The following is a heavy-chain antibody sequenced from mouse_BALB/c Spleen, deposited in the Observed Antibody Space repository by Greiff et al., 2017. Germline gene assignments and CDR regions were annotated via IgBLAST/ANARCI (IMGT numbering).Heavy chain of an antibody. J-gene: IGHJ2*01. Sequence: EVQRVESGGGLVKPGGSLKLSCAASGFTFSDYYMYWVRQTPEKRLEWVATISDGGSYTYYPDSVKGRFTISRDNAKNNLYLQMSSLKSEDTAMYYCARGLRVDYFDYWGQGTTLTVSS. D-gene: IGHD2-4*01. CDR1: GFTFSDYY. CDR3: ARGLRVDYFDY. CDR2: ISDGGSYT. V-gene: IGHV5-4*02.